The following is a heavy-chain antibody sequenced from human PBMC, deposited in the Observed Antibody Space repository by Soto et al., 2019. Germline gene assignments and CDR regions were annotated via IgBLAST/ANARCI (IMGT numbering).Heavy chain of an antibody. CDR1: GFTFSSYA. D-gene: IGHD6-19*01. CDR3: AKSDLTVADPPYYYYGMDV. V-gene: IGHV3-23*01. J-gene: IGHJ6*02. Sequence: EVQLLESGGGLVQPGGSLRLSCAASGFTFSSYAMSWVRQAPGKGLEWVSAISGSGGSTYYADSVKGRFTISRDNSKNTLYLQMNSLRAEDTAVYYCAKSDLTVADPPYYYYGMDVWGQGTTVTVSS. CDR2: ISGSGGST.